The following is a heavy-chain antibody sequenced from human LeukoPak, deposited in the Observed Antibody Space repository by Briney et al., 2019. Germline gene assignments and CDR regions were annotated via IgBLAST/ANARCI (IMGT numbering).Heavy chain of an antibody. D-gene: IGHD3/OR15-3a*01. Sequence: ECLKISCKTSGFTFTTHWIAWVRQMPGKGLELMGIIYPGDSDTNYSPSFQGQVTISADKSSNTAYLQWSSLKASDTAMYYCARYYFWTGSYFFDYWGQGTLVTVSS. CDR2: IYPGDSDT. CDR3: ARYYFWTGSYFFDY. CDR1: GFTFTTHW. V-gene: IGHV5-51*01. J-gene: IGHJ4*02.